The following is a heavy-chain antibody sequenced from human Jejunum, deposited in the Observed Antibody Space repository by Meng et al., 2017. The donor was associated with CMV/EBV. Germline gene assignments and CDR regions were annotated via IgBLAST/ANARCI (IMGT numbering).Heavy chain of an antibody. Sequence: QVQLLQSGAEVKKPGASVKISCKASGYTFTREAVYWVRQAPGQGLEWMGWINGGDGDTKYSQKFQDRVTITRDISANTVYIELSRLRVEDTAVYYCARGVVGTGNWGQGTLVTVSS. D-gene: IGHD1-14*01. CDR1: GYTFTREA. V-gene: IGHV1-3*01. CDR3: ARGVVGTGN. CDR2: INGGDGDT. J-gene: IGHJ1*01.